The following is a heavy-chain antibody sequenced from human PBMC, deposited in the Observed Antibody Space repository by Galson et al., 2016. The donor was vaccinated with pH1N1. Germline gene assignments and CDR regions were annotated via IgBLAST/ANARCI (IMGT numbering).Heavy chain of an antibody. J-gene: IGHJ4*02. D-gene: IGHD3-22*01. Sequence: TCTVSGDSVNSPTYYWSWIRQPAGKGLEWIGRFHTSGSTNYKPSLNSRVTISLDASNNQFSLKLTSVTAADTAVYYCAREADSSDSTGYYYKTFDYWGQGILVTVSS. V-gene: IGHV4-61*02. CDR2: FHTSGST. CDR1: GDSVNSPTYY. CDR3: AREADSSDSTGYYYKTFDY.